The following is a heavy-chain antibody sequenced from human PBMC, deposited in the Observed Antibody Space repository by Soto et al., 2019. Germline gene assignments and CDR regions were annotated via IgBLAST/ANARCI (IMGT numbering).Heavy chain of an antibody. CDR2: INAGNGNT. CDR1: GYTFTSYA. Sequence: ASVKVSCKASGYTFTSYAMHWVRQAPGQRLEWMGWINAGNGNTKYSQKFQGRVTITRDTSASTAYMELSSLRSEDTAVYYCARETTYYYDSSGYYFFDYWGQGTLGTVSS. CDR3: ARETTYYYDSSGYYFFDY. V-gene: IGHV1-3*01. J-gene: IGHJ4*02. D-gene: IGHD3-22*01.